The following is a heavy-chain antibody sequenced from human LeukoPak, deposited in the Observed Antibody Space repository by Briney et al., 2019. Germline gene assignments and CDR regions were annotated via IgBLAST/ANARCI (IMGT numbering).Heavy chain of an antibody. CDR1: GFTFSSYS. V-gene: IGHV3-21*01. CDR3: ARDHPYNDLLTGYEAYWYFDL. Sequence: GGSLRLSCAASGFTFSSYSMNWVRQAPGKGLEWVSSISSSSSYIYYADSVKGRFTISRDNAKNSLYLQMNSLRAEDTAVYYCARDHPYNDLLTGYEAYWYFDLWGRGTLVTVSS. J-gene: IGHJ2*01. D-gene: IGHD3-9*01. CDR2: ISSSSSYI.